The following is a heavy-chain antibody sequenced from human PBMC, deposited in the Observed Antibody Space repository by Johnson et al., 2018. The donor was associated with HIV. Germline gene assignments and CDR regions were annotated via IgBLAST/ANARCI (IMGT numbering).Heavy chain of an antibody. CDR2: INKDGSAT. CDR1: GFIFSDSW. Sequence: VQLVESGGGLVQPGGSLRLSCAASGFIFSDSWMHWVRQAPGKGLVWVSRINKDGSATSYADSVKGRFTISRDNAKNTMYLQMNSLRAEDAAKYYWAKAQVLGDDCFNVWGQGTVVTVSS. J-gene: IGHJ3*01. CDR3: AKAQVLGDDCFNV. V-gene: IGHV3-74*01. D-gene: IGHD2-8*02.